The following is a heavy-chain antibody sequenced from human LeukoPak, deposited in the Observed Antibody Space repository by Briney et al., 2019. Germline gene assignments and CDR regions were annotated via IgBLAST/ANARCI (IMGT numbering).Heavy chain of an antibody. J-gene: IGHJ4*02. CDR2: ITASSTAI. V-gene: IGHV3-21*01. CDR1: GFTFNNYN. CDR3: ARTYYDILTGYNPYFDY. Sequence: GGSLRLSCATSGFTFNNYNMNWVRQAPGKGLEWVSSITASSTAIYSADSVKGRFTISRDNAKNFLYLQMNSLRAEDTAVYYCARTYYDILTGYNPYFDYWGQGILVTVSS. D-gene: IGHD3-9*01.